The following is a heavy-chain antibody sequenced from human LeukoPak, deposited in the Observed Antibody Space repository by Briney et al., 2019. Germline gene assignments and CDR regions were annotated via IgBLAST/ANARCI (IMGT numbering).Heavy chain of an antibody. CDR3: ARDNPDFNTYQNAFDI. CDR1: GGSISSGTYY. V-gene: IGHV4-31*03. D-gene: IGHD2-2*01. CDR2: IYYSGTT. Sequence: SETLSLTCTVSGGSISSGTYYWSWIRQHPGKGLEWIGYIYYSGTTYYNPSLKSRVTISVDTSKNQFSLKLSSVTAADTAVYYCARDNPDFNTYQNAFDIWGQGTMVTVSS. J-gene: IGHJ3*02.